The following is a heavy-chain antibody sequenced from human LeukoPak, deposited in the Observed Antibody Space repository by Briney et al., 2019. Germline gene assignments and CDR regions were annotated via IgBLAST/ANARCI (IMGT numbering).Heavy chain of an antibody. CDR2: IIPIFGTA. Sequence: ASVKVSCKASGGTFSSYAISWVRQAPGQGLEWMGGIIPIFGTANYAQKFQGRVTITADESTSTPYMELSRLRSEDTAVYYCARKSLLSGAFDIWGQGTMVTVSS. J-gene: IGHJ3*02. CDR3: ARKSLLSGAFDI. D-gene: IGHD2-2*01. V-gene: IGHV1-69*01. CDR1: GGTFSSYA.